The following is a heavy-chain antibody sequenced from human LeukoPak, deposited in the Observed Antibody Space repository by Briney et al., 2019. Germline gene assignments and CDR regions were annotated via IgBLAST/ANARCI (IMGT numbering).Heavy chain of an antibody. J-gene: IGHJ6*03. D-gene: IGHD3-9*01. CDR3: AREEQYYDILTGCYSYYYYYMDV. CDR1: GYTFTGYY. CDR2: INPNSGGT. Sequence: ASVKVSCKASGYTFTGYYMHWVRQAPGQGLEWMGRINPNSGGTNYAQKFQGRVTMTRDTSISTAYMELSRLRSDDTAVYYCAREEQYYDILTGCYSYYYYYMDVWGKGTTVTVSS. V-gene: IGHV1-2*06.